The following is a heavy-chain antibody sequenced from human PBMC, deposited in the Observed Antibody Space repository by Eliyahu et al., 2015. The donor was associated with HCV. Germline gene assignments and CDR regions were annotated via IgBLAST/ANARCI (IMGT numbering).Heavy chain of an antibody. CDR2: MYYSGST. Sequence: QLQLQESGPGRVKPSETLSLTCTVSGGSISSSSYHWGWIRQPPGKGLEWIGNMYYSGSTYYSPSLKSRVTISVDTPKNQFSLKLNSVTAADTAVYYCGRPSGSFYSYFDNWGQGTLVTVSS. D-gene: IGHD1-26*01. J-gene: IGHJ4*02. V-gene: IGHV4-39*01. CDR1: GGSISSSSYH. CDR3: GRPSGSFYSYFDN.